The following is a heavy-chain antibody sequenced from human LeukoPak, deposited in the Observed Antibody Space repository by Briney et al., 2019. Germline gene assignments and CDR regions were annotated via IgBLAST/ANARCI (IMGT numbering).Heavy chain of an antibody. V-gene: IGHV4-39*01. D-gene: IGHD3-3*01. CDR1: GGSISSSSYY. Sequence: PSETLSLTCTVSGGSISSSSYYWGWIRQPPGKGLEWIGSIYYSGSTYYNPSLKSRVTISVDTSKNQFSLKLSSVTAADTAVYYCARQAPGSEGFLERLLDYWGQGTLVTVSS. CDR3: ARQAPGSEGFLERLLDY. CDR2: IYYSGST. J-gene: IGHJ4*02.